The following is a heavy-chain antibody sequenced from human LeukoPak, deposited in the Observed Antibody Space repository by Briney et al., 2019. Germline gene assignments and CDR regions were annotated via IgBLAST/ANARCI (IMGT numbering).Heavy chain of an antibody. CDR1: GFAFSSYW. D-gene: IGHD3-16*01. J-gene: IGHJ5*02. V-gene: IGHV3-74*01. Sequence: GGSLRLSCAASGFAFSSYWMHWVRQGPGKGLVWVSRISTDGSSTDYADSVKGRFTISRENAKNTLYLQMNSLRAEDTAVHYCARTRTLPIAGGFDTWGQGSLVTVSS. CDR3: ARTRTLPIAGGFDT. CDR2: ISTDGSST.